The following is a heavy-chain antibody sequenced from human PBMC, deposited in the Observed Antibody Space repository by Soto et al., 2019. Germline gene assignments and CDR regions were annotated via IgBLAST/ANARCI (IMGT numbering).Heavy chain of an antibody. CDR2: IYYSGST. D-gene: IGHD3-22*01. V-gene: IGHV4-39*01. Sequence: PSETLSLTCTVSGGSISSSSYYWGWIRQPPGKGLEWIGSIYYSGSTYYNPSLKSRVTISVDTSKNQFSLKLSSVTAADTAVYYCARLNYYDSSGYTYWFDPWGQGTLVTVS. CDR3: ARLNYYDSSGYTYWFDP. J-gene: IGHJ5*02. CDR1: GGSISSSSYY.